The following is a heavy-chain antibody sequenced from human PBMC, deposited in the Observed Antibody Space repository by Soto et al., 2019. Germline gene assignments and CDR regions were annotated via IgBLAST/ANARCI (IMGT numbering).Heavy chain of an antibody. J-gene: IGHJ6*02. Sequence: ASVKVSCKASGGTFSSYTISWVRQAPGQGLEWMGRIIPILGIANYAQKFQGRVTITADKSTSTAYMELSSLRSEDTAVYYCASTDSGYSSSRYGMDVWGQGTTVTVSS. V-gene: IGHV1-69*02. CDR3: ASTDSGYSSSRYGMDV. D-gene: IGHD6-13*01. CDR2: IIPILGIA. CDR1: GGTFSSYT.